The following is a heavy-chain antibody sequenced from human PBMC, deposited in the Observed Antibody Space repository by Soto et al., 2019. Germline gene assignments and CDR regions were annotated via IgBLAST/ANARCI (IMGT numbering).Heavy chain of an antibody. V-gene: IGHV4-31*03. D-gene: IGHD3-3*01. Sequence: QVQLQESGPGLVKPSQTLSLTCTVSGDSIGRGGYYWSWIRQHPGKGLEWIGNIHSRGSTSYNPSLKSRLIISVDTSKSQFSLRLSSVTAADTAVYYCASGRTYYAPWGQGTLVTVSS. J-gene: IGHJ5*02. CDR2: IHSRGST. CDR3: ASGRTYYAP. CDR1: GDSIGRGGYY.